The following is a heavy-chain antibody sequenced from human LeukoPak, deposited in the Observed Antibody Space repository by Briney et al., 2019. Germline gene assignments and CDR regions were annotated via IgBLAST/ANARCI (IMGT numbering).Heavy chain of an antibody. V-gene: IGHV3-48*04. D-gene: IGHD6-19*01. Sequence: GGSLRLSCAASGFTFSSYAMHWVRQAPGKGLEWVSYISSSGSTIYYADSVKGRFTISRDNAKNSLYLQMNSLRAEDTAVYYCAREAYSSGWSDYWGQGTLVTVSS. CDR1: GFTFSSYA. CDR2: ISSSGSTI. J-gene: IGHJ4*02. CDR3: AREAYSSGWSDY.